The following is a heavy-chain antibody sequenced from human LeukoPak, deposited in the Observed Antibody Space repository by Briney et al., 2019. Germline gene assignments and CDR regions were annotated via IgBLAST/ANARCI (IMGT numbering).Heavy chain of an antibody. CDR2: ISIDGGRT. CDR3: ARKGIGSSRYQNMDV. V-gene: IGHV3-23*01. CDR1: GFTFSSYA. Sequence: GGSLRLSCAASGFTFSSYAMSWVRQAPGKGPEWVSTISIDGGRTYYADSVKGRFTVSRDTSKNTLYLQMDSLRAEDTAVYYCARKGIGSSRYQNMDVWGKGTTVTVSS. D-gene: IGHD6-25*01. J-gene: IGHJ6*03.